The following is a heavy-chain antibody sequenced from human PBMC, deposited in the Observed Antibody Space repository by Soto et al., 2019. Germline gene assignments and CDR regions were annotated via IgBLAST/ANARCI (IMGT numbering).Heavy chain of an antibody. CDR3: AKDLWGSGSPFDY. J-gene: IGHJ4*02. V-gene: IGHV3-30*18. CDR1: GFTFSSYG. D-gene: IGHD3-16*01. CDR2: ISYDGSNK. Sequence: QVQLVESGGGVVQPGRSLRLSCAASGFTFSSYGMHWVRQAPGKGLEWVAVISYDGSNKYYADSVKGRFTISRDNSKNTLYLQMNSLRAEDTAVYYCAKDLWGSGSPFDYWGQGTLVNVSS.